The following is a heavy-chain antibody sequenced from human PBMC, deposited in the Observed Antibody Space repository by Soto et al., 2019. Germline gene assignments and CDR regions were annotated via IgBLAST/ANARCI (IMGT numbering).Heavy chain of an antibody. D-gene: IGHD3-10*01. J-gene: IGHJ6*02. CDR1: GDSVSSNSAV. V-gene: IGHV6-1*01. Sequence: SQTLSLTCAISGDSVSSNSAVWNWIRQSPSRGLEWLGRTYYRSKWYNDYAVSVKSRITINPDTSKNQFSLQLNSVTPEDTAVYYCARDLLWFGEPYYGMDVWGQGTTVTVSS. CDR3: ARDLLWFGEPYYGMDV. CDR2: TYYRSKWYN.